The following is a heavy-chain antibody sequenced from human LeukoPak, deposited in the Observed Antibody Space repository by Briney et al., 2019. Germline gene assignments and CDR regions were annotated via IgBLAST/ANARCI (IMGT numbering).Heavy chain of an antibody. J-gene: IGHJ4*02. CDR1: GYTFTSYG. Sequence: ASVKVSCKGSGYTFTSYGISWVRQAPGQGLEWMGWISAYNGNTNYAQKLQGRVTMTTDTSTSTAYMELRSLRSDDTAVYYCARDEDYYDSSGYYYYWGQGTLVTVSS. CDR3: ARDEDYYDSSGYYYY. V-gene: IGHV1-18*01. D-gene: IGHD3-22*01. CDR2: ISAYNGNT.